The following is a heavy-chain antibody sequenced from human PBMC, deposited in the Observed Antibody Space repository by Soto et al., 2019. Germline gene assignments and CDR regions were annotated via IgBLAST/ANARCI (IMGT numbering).Heavy chain of an antibody. J-gene: IGHJ6*03. CDR3: ARAPAAIFDYYMDV. CDR2: ISAYNGNT. Sequence: ASVTVSCKASGYTFTSYGISWVRQAPGQGLEWMGWISAYNGNTNYAQKLQGRVTMTTDTSTSTAYMELRSLRSDDTAVYYCARAPAAIFDYYMDVWGKGTTVTVSS. V-gene: IGHV1-18*01. CDR1: GYTFTSYG. D-gene: IGHD2-2*01.